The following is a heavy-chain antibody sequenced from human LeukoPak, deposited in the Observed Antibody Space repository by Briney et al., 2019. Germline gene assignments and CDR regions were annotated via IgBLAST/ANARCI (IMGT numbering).Heavy chain of an antibody. J-gene: IGHJ4*02. Sequence: SETLSLTCTVSGYSISSGYYRGWIRQPPGKGLEWIGSISHSGSTYYNPSLKSRVTISVDTSKNHFSLKLVSVTAADTAVYYCARGAYADYWGQGTLVTVSS. CDR3: ARGAYADY. CDR2: ISHSGST. V-gene: IGHV4-38-2*02. D-gene: IGHD2-21*01. CDR1: GYSISSGYY.